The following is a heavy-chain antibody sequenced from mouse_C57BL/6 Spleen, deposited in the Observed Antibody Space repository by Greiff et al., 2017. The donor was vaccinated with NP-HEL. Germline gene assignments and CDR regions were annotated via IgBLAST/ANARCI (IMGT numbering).Heavy chain of an antibody. CDR1: GFSLTSYG. V-gene: IGHV2-4*01. Sequence: VQVVESGPGLVQPSQSLSITCTVSGFSLTSYGVHWVRQPPGKGLEWLGVIWSGGSTDYNAAFISRLSISKDNSKSQVFFKMNSLQADDTAIYYCAKTPYSNYNYYAMDYWGQGTSVTVSS. CDR2: IWSGGST. J-gene: IGHJ4*01. D-gene: IGHD2-5*01. CDR3: AKTPYSNYNYYAMDY.